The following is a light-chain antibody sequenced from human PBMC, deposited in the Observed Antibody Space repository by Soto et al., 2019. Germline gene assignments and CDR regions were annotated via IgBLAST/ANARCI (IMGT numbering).Light chain of an antibody. CDR3: QQSGSART. CDR1: QSVSSIS. J-gene: IGKJ2*01. V-gene: IGKV3-20*01. CDR2: GAS. Sequence: EIVLTQSPGTLSLSPGERATLSCRASQSVSSISLAWYQQTPGQAPRLLIYGASSRATAIPDRFSGSGSGTDVTLTISRVEPEDFAVYYCQQSGSARTFGQGTKLEIK.